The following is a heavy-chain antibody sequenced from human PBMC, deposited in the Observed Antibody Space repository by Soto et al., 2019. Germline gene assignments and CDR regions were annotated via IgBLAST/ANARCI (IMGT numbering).Heavy chain of an antibody. CDR3: ARGCYDSSEWFDP. D-gene: IGHD3-22*01. CDR2: IYHSGST. Sequence: TSETLSLTCAVSCGSISRGGYSWGWIRQPPGKGLEWIGYIYHSGSTYYNPSLKSRVTISVDRSKNQFSLKLSSVTAADTAVYYCARGCYDSSEWFDPWGQGTLVTVSS. V-gene: IGHV4-30-2*01. J-gene: IGHJ5*02. CDR1: CGSISRGGYS.